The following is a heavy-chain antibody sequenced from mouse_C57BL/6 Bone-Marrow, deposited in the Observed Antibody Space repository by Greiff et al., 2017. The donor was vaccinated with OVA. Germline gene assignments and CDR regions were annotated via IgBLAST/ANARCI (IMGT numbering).Heavy chain of an antibody. CDR2: IRNKANGYTT. CDR3: VKAVTYGYAEDYFDY. CDR1: GFTFTDYY. J-gene: IGHJ2*01. D-gene: IGHD2-2*01. Sequence: EVKVVESGGGLVQPGASLRLSCAASGFTFTDYYMSWVRQPPGKAPEWLALIRNKANGYTTEYTASVKGRFTISRDNSQNILYLPMHTLRAEESATYYCVKAVTYGYAEDYFDYWGQGTTLTVTS. V-gene: IGHV7-4*01.